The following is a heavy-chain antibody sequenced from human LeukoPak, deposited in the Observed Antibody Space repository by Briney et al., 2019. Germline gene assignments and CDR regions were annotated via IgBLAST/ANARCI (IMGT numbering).Heavy chain of an antibody. Sequence: PGGSLRLPVPALGFTFSVYEMNGSPQAPGKGLEWVSVIYSGGSTYYADSVKGRFTISRDNSKNTLYLQMNSLRAEDTAVYYCARESDGYDDYWGQGTLVTVSP. V-gene: IGHV3-53*01. J-gene: IGHJ4*02. CDR3: ARESDGYDDY. D-gene: IGHD5-24*01. CDR1: GFTFSVYE. CDR2: IYSGGST.